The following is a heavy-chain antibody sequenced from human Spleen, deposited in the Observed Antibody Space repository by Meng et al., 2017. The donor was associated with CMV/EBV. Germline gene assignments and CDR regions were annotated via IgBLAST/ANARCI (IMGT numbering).Heavy chain of an antibody. CDR2: IYWNDDK. CDR3: AHRRLAAGNYYFDY. V-gene: IGHV2-5*01. J-gene: IGHJ4*02. D-gene: IGHD6-13*01. Sequence: SGPTLVNPTQTLTLTCTFSGFSLSTSGVGVGWIRQPPGKALEWLALIYWNDDKRYSPSLKRRLTITKDTSKNQVVLTMTNMDPVDTATYYCAHRRLAAGNYYFDYWGQGTLVTVSS. CDR1: GFSLSTSGVG.